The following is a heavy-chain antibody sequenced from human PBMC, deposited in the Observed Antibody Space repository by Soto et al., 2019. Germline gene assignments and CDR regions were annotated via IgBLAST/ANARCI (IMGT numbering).Heavy chain of an antibody. Sequence: EVQLVESGGGLVKPGGSLRLSCAASGFTFTSYNMNWVRQAPGKGLEWVSSISSSSNYIYYADSVKGRFTISRDNAKNSLYLQMNSLRVEDTAVYYCARGKGEWELLNYWGQGTLVTVSS. J-gene: IGHJ4*02. D-gene: IGHD1-26*01. V-gene: IGHV3-21*01. CDR2: ISSSSNYI. CDR3: ARGKGEWELLNY. CDR1: GFTFTSYN.